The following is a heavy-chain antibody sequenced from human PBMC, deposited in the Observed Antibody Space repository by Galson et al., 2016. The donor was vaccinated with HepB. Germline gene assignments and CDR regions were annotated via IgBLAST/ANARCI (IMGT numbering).Heavy chain of an antibody. CDR3: VKDFYGSGSYFSVGHDH. V-gene: IGHV3-23*01. CDR2: IKGGGASP. Sequence: SLRLSCAASGFNFGNYAMNWVRQAPGKGPEWASSIKGGGASPKYADSVTGRFTISRDNTHNTLHLQMNSLRAEDTAVYYCVKDFYGSGSYFSVGHDHWGQGTLVTVSS. CDR1: GFNFGNYA. J-gene: IGHJ4*02. D-gene: IGHD3-10*01.